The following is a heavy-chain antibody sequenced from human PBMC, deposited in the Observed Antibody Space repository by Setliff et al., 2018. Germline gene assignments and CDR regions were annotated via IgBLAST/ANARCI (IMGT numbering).Heavy chain of an antibody. CDR2: INPNSGGA. CDR3: AKDPNRWFGEFAFDV. V-gene: IGHV1-2*02. D-gene: IGHD3-10*01. J-gene: IGHJ3*01. CDR1: GYTFAGYY. Sequence: GASVKVSCKASGYTFAGYYMHWVRQAPGQGLEWMGWINPNSGGANYAQKFQGRVTMTRDTSISTGYMELSRLRSDDTAVYYCAKDPNRWFGEFAFDVWGQGTMVTVSS.